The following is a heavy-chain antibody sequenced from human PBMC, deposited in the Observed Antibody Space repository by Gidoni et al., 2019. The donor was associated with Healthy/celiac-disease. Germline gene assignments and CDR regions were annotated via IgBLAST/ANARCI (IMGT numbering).Heavy chain of an antibody. CDR3: AKDGSSEDAFDI. D-gene: IGHD6-6*01. CDR1: GFTFSSYG. Sequence: QVQLVESGGGVVQPGRSLRLSCAASGFTFSSYGMHCVRKAPGKGLEWVAVISYDGSNKYYADSVRGRFTISRDNSKNTLYLQMNSLRAEDTAVYYCAKDGSSEDAFDIWGQGTMVTVSS. CDR2: ISYDGSNK. J-gene: IGHJ3*02. V-gene: IGHV3-30*18.